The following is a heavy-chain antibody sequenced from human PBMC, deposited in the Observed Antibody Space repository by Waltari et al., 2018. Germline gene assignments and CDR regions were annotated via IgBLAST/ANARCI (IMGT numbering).Heavy chain of an antibody. CDR1: GFNFSSYS. D-gene: IGHD6-6*01. CDR2: IGNGGDIV. J-gene: IGHJ6*03. CDR3: AREAPNYYYYMDV. V-gene: IGHV3-21*06. Sequence: EVLLVESGGGLVQPGGSLRLSCAAYGFNFSSYSVNWVRQAPGKGLEWLSSIGNGGDIVYYADSVRGRFTVSRDDAKSSLFLQMNSLTPEDTAVYYCAREAPNYYYYMDVWGNGTAVTVSS.